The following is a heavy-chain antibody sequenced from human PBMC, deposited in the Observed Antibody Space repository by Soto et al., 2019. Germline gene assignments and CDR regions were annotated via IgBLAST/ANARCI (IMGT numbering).Heavy chain of an antibody. CDR3: ARGYYYGSGSYYAGDY. CDR1: GGSISSGGYY. Sequence: SETLSLTCTVSGGSISSGGYYWSWIRQHPGKGLEWIGYIYYSGSTYYNPSPKSRVTISVDTSKNQFSLKLSSVTAADTAVYYCARGYYYGSGSYYAGDYWGQGTLVTVSS. V-gene: IGHV4-31*03. J-gene: IGHJ4*02. CDR2: IYYSGST. D-gene: IGHD3-10*01.